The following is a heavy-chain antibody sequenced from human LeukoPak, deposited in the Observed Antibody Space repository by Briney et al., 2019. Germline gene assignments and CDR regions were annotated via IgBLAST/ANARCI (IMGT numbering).Heavy chain of an antibody. CDR3: ARDLVAAGYCSGGSCYPDEYDAFDI. J-gene: IGHJ3*02. V-gene: IGHV4-34*01. Sequence: SETLSLTCAVYGGSFSGYYWSWIRQPPGKGLEWIGEINHSGSTNYNPSLKSRVTISVDTSKNQFSLKLSSVTAADTAVYYCARDLVAAGYCSGGSCYPDEYDAFDIWGQGTMVTVSS. CDR2: INHSGST. CDR1: GGSFSGYY. D-gene: IGHD2-15*01.